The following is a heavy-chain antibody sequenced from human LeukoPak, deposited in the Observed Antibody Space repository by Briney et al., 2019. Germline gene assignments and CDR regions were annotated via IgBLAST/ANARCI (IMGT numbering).Heavy chain of an antibody. Sequence: SETLSLTCSVSGGSISSYYWGWIRQPPGKGLEWIGYINYIGSTNYNPTLKSRVTISVDASKKQLSLKLSSVTAADTAVYYCARPYYYDSRIDPWGQGILVTVSS. V-gene: IGHV4-59*08. CDR1: GGSISSYY. CDR2: INYIGST. D-gene: IGHD3-22*01. J-gene: IGHJ5*02. CDR3: ARPYYYDSRIDP.